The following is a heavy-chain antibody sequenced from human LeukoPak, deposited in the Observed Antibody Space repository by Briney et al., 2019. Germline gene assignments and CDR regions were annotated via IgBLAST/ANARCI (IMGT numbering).Heavy chain of an antibody. V-gene: IGHV1-2*02. D-gene: IGHD3-22*01. CDR3: ARVKTMIIVVSLFDY. J-gene: IGHJ4*02. CDR2: INPNSGGT. Sequence: ASVKVSCKASGYTFTNYHMHWVRQAPGQGLEWMGWINPNSGGTNYAQQFQGRLTMTRDTSISTAYMELSRLRSDDTAVYYCARVKTMIIVVSLFDYWGQGTLVTVSS. CDR1: GYTFTNYH.